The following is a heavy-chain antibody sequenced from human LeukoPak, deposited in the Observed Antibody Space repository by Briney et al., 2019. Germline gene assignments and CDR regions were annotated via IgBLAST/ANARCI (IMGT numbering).Heavy chain of an antibody. D-gene: IGHD1-26*01. J-gene: IGHJ4*02. CDR1: GFTFSTYG. V-gene: IGHV3-74*01. CDR2: INSDGSRK. CDR3: ARALGSNSDY. Sequence: PGRSLRLSCAASGFTFSTYGMHWVRQAPGKGLVWVSCINSDGSRKNYADSVKGRFTIYRDNAKNTLYLQMNSLRAEDTAVYYCARALGSNSDYWGRGTLVTVSS.